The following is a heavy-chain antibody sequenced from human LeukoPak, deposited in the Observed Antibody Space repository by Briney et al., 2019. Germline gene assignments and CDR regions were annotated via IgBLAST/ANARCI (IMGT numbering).Heavy chain of an antibody. CDR1: GFTFSSYS. CDR2: ISSSSSTI. Sequence: GGSLRLSCAASGFTFSSYSINWVRRAPGKGLEWVSYISSSSSTIYYADSVKGRFTISRDNAKNSLYLQMNSLRAEDTAVYYCAREQAIYYYYMDVWGKGTTVTVSS. J-gene: IGHJ6*03. CDR3: AREQAIYYYYMDV. V-gene: IGHV3-48*01.